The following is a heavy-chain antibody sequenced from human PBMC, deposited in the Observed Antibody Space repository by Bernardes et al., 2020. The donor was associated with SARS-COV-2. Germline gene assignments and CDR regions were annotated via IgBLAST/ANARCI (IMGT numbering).Heavy chain of an antibody. Sequence: GGSLRLSCAASGFTFSSSSMNWVRQAPGQGLEWVSNISDSGGNIYYADSVKGRFTISRDNSKNTLYLQMNSLRAEDTAVYYCAKAAESWSGYSYFDYWGQGSLVTVSS. CDR2: ISDSGGNI. CDR1: GFTFSSSS. V-gene: IGHV3-23*01. CDR3: AKAAESWSGYSYFDY. J-gene: IGHJ4*02. D-gene: IGHD3-3*01.